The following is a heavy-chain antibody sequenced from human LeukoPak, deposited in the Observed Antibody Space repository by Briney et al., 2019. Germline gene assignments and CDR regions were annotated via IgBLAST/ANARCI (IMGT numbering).Heavy chain of an antibody. J-gene: IGHJ4*02. V-gene: IGHV4-39*07. CDR1: GDSISSRSYY. CDR2: TYYSGST. CDR3: AKDDWGGRSSGWSYFDY. D-gene: IGHD6-19*01. Sequence: SETLSLTCTVSGDSISSRSYYWGWIRQPPGKGLEWIGGTYYSGSTYYNPSLKSRVTISVNTSKNQFSLKLSSVTAADTAVYYCAKDDWGGRSSGWSYFDYWGQGTLVTVSS.